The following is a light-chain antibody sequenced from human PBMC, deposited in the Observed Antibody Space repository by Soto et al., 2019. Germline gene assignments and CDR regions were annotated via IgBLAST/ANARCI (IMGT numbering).Light chain of an antibody. J-gene: IGKJ2*01. CDR2: AAS. V-gene: IGKV3-20*01. Sequence: EIVLTQSPGTLSLSPGERATLSCRASQSIRNSLAWYQQRPGQSPRLLIYAASSRATGVPDRFSGGGSATDFTLTGSRLEPEDFAVYYCQLYGGSPRTFVQGTTLESK. CDR1: QSIRNS. CDR3: QLYGGSPRT.